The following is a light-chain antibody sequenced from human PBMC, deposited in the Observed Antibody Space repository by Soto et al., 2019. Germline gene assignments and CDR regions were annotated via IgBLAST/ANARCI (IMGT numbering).Light chain of an antibody. V-gene: IGKV1-5*03. CDR1: QTIISW. CDR2: KAL. CDR3: QHYNSYSEA. J-gene: IGKJ1*01. Sequence: DIQMPQSPSTLSGSVGDRVTITCRASQTIISWLAWYQQRPGKAPKVLVYKALTLKSGVPSRFSGIGSGTEFTLTISSLQPDDFATYYCQHYNSYSEAFGQGTKVEIK.